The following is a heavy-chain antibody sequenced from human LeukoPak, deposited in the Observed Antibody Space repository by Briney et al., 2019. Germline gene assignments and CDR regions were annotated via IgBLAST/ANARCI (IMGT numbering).Heavy chain of an antibody. CDR1: GFTFSSYA. Sequence: GGSLRLSCAASGFTFSSYAMSWVRQAPGKGLEWVSSISSSSSYIYYADSVKGRFTISRDNAKNSLYLQMNSLRAEDTAVYYCXXXXXXXDSSGYYYGMDVWGQGTTVTVSS. J-gene: IGHJ6*02. CDR3: XXXXXXXDSSGYYYGMDV. D-gene: IGHD3-22*01. CDR2: ISSSSSYI. V-gene: IGHV3-21*01.